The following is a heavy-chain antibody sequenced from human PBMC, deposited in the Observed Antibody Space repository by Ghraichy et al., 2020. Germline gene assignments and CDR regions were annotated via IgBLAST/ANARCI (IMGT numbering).Heavy chain of an antibody. V-gene: IGHV1-18*01. CDR1: GYTFTSYG. Sequence: ASVKVSCKASGYTFTSYGISWVRQAPGQGLEWMGWISAYNGNTNYAQKLQGRVTMTTDTSTSTAYMELRSLRSDDTAVYYCARAPPYCSGGSCYYYMDVWGKGTTVTVSS. CDR2: ISAYNGNT. D-gene: IGHD2-15*01. J-gene: IGHJ6*03. CDR3: ARAPPYCSGGSCYYYMDV.